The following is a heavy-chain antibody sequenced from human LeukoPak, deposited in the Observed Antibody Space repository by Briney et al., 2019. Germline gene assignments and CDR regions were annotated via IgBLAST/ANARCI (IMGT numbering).Heavy chain of an antibody. J-gene: IGHJ3*02. Sequence: PSETLSLTCTVSGGSISSGGYYWSWIRQPPGKGLEWIGYIYHSGSTYYNPSLKSRVTISVDRSKNQFSLKLSSVTAADTAVYYCARRDDAFDIWGQGTMVTVSS. CDR3: ARRDDAFDI. CDR1: GGSISSGGYY. V-gene: IGHV4-30-2*01. CDR2: IYHSGST.